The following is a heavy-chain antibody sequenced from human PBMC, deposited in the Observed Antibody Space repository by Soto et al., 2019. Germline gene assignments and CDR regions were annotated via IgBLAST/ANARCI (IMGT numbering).Heavy chain of an antibody. J-gene: IGHJ5*02. Sequence: QVQLQESGPGLVRPSQTLSLTCTVSNGSIDNTVFFWNWIRQHPGRGLEWIGYISYSGKTFYNPSLPSRVFVSLDTSTNQISLKLSSVTAADTAVYFCARHLSGDYPNANWFDPWGQGTLVTVSS. V-gene: IGHV4-31*03. CDR2: ISYSGKT. CDR3: ARHLSGDYPNANWFDP. D-gene: IGHD4-17*01. CDR1: NGSIDNTVFF.